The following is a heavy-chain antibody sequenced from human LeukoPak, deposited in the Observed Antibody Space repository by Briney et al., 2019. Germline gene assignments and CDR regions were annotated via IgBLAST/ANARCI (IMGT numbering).Heavy chain of an antibody. Sequence: SETLSLTCTVSGHSIINSFYWGWIRQPPGKGLEWIGSIYHTGSTYYNPSLKSRVTISVDTSKNQFSLKLSSVTAADTAVYYCARVGRVGATGEFDYWGQGTLVTVSS. CDR2: IYHTGST. CDR1: GHSIINSFY. J-gene: IGHJ4*02. CDR3: ARVGRVGATGEFDY. D-gene: IGHD1-26*01. V-gene: IGHV4-38-2*02.